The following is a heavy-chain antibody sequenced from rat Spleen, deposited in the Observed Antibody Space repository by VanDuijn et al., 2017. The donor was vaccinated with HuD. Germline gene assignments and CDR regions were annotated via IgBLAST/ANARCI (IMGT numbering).Heavy chain of an antibody. J-gene: IGHJ3*01. CDR3: ATPTPGIPFAY. Sequence: EVQLVESGGGLEQPGRSLKLSCAASGFTFNDYYMAWVRQAPTKGLDWVATISYDGSTTYYRDSVKGRFTSSRDDGKSTLYLEMDSLRTEDTATYYCATPTPGIPFAYWGQGTLVTVSS. CDR1: GFTFNDYY. D-gene: IGHD1-4*01. CDR2: ISYDGSTT. V-gene: IGHV5-7*01.